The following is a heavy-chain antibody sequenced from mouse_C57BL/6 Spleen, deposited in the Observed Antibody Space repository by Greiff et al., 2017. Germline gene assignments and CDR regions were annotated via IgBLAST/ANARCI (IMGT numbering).Heavy chain of an antibody. CDR1: GYTFNDYN. CDR3: ASSYYYGSSFPY. D-gene: IGHD1-1*01. J-gene: IGHJ3*01. Sequence: EVKLQESGPELVKPGASVKMSCKASGYTFNDYNMHWVKQSHGKSLEWIGYINPNNGGTSYNQKFKGKATLTVNKSSSTAYMELRSLTSEDSAVYYCASSYYYGSSFPYWGQGTLVTVSA. V-gene: IGHV1-22*01. CDR2: INPNNGGT.